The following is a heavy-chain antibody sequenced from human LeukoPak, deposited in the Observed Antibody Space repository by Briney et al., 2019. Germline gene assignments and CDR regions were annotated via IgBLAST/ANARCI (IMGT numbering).Heavy chain of an antibody. CDR1: GFTFSSHW. CDR3: ARNPRSSSVY. V-gene: IGHV3-7*01. Sequence: GGSLRLSCAASGFTFSSHWMSWVRQAPGKGLEWVANIKQDGSEKYYVDSVKGRFTISRDNAKNSLYLQMNSLRAEDTAVYYCARNPRSSSVYWGQGTLVTVSS. CDR2: IKQDGSEK. J-gene: IGHJ4*02. D-gene: IGHD6-6*01.